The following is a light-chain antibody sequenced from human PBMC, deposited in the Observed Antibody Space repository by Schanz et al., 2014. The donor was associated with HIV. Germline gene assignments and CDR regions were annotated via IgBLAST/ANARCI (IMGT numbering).Light chain of an antibody. CDR3: CSFAGSNSLL. CDR2: EVS. J-gene: IGLJ2*01. V-gene: IGLV2-23*02. CDR1: NSDVGSYNL. Sequence: QSVLTQPASVSGSPGQSITISCTGANSDVGSYNLVSWYQQPPGKAPKLMIFEVSKRPSGISDRFSGSKSGNTASLTISGLQSDDEADYFCCSFAGSNSLLFGGGTKLTVL.